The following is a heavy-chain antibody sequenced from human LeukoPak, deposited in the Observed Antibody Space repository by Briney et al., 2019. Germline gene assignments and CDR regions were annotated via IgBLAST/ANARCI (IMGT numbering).Heavy chain of an antibody. J-gene: IGHJ4*02. CDR3: ARDLGPAYCGGDCSSPTY. D-gene: IGHD2-21*01. CDR1: GYSISSDYC. CDR2: IYHSGST. V-gene: IGHV4-38-2*02. Sequence: SETLSLTCTVSGYSISSDYCWGWIRQPPGKGLEWIGNIYHSGSTYYNPSLKSRVSISLDTSKNQFSLKLSSVTAADTAVYYCARDLGPAYCGGDCSSPTYWGQGTLVTVSS.